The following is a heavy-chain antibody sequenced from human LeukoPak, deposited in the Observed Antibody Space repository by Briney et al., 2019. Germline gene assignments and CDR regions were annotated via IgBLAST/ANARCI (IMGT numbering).Heavy chain of an antibody. CDR2: ISSSGSTR. CDR3: ARADCSSTSCYEFDY. V-gene: IGHV3-11*04. J-gene: IGHJ4*02. D-gene: IGHD2-2*01. Sequence: PGGSLRLSCAASGFTFSDYYMSWIRQAPGKGLEWVSYISSSGSTRKYADSVKGRFTISRDNAKNSLYLEMNSLRAEDTAVYYCARADCSSTSCYEFDYWGQGTLVTVSS. CDR1: GFTFSDYY.